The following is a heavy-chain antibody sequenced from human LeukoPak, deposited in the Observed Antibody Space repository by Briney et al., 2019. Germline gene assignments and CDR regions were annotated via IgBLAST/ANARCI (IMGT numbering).Heavy chain of an antibody. D-gene: IGHD5-12*01. CDR3: ARVGLEATRTYYFDY. CDR1: GFTFSSYA. Sequence: TGGSLRLSCAASGFTFSSYAMHWVRQAPGKGLEWVAVISYDGSNKYYADSVKGRFIISRDNSKNTLYLRMNSPRAEDTAVYYCARVGLEATRTYYFDYWGQGTLVTVSS. V-gene: IGHV3-30*04. J-gene: IGHJ4*02. CDR2: ISYDGSNK.